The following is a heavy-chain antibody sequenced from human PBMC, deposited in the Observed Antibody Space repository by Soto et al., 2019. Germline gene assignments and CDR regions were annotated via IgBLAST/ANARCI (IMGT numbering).Heavy chain of an antibody. Sequence: QVQLVQSGAEVKTPGASVKVSCKASGYTFTSYYMHWVRQAPGQGLEWMGIINPSGGSTSYAQKFQGRVTMTRDTSTSTVYMELSSLRSEDTAVYYCASRLGYCSGGSCYPPPFDYWGQGTLVTVSS. CDR1: GYTFTSYY. V-gene: IGHV1-46*03. CDR3: ASRLGYCSGGSCYPPPFDY. D-gene: IGHD2-15*01. CDR2: INPSGGST. J-gene: IGHJ4*02.